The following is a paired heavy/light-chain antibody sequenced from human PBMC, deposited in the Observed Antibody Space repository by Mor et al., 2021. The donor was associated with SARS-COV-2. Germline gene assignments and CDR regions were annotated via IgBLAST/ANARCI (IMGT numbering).Light chain of an antibody. Sequence: DIVMTQSPDSLAVSLGERATINCRSGQTLLYSSYNKNYLAWYQQRPGQPPKLLISWASTRESGVPDRFSGSGSGTDFTLTISSLQAEDVAVYYCQQYYSTPWTFGQGTKVEIK. V-gene: IGKV4-1*01. CDR1: QTLLYSSYNKNY. CDR3: QQYYSTPWT. J-gene: IGKJ1*01. CDR2: WAS.
Heavy chain of an antibody. J-gene: IGHJ6*02. V-gene: IGHV4-31*03. CDR2: INHSGNR. D-gene: IGHD3-10*01. Sequence: QVQLQESGPGLVKPSQTLSLTCTVSGDSISSGGYYWSWIRQHPEKGLEWIGYINHSGNRHYNPSLESRVSISIDSSKNQFSLRLTSVTAADTAVYYCARDYASGSIDSLRGYVPPYYYYGMDVWGQGTTVTVSS. CDR3: ARDYASGSIDSLRGYVPPYYYYGMDV. CDR1: GDSISSGGYY.